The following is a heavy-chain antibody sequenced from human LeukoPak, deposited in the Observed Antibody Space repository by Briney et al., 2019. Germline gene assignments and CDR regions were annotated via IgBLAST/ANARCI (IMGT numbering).Heavy chain of an antibody. Sequence: SETLSLTCTVSGGSTNDYYWSWIRQAPGRGLEWIGFISHSGNTNYNPSLKSRVTISIDTSKSQFSLILSSVIAADTAVYYCAKDSGYSSGWSHWNWFDPWGQGTLVTVSS. J-gene: IGHJ5*02. CDR3: AKDSGYSSGWSHWNWFDP. CDR1: GGSTNDYY. V-gene: IGHV4-59*01. D-gene: IGHD6-19*01. CDR2: ISHSGNT.